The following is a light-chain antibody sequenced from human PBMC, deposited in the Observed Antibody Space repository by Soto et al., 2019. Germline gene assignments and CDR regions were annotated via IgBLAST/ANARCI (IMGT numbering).Light chain of an antibody. V-gene: IGKV3-20*01. CDR1: QSVSSY. CDR3: QQYGSSAPIT. Sequence: EIVLTQSPVTLSLSPGEIATLSFSASQSVSSYLAWYQQKPGQAPRLLIYDASIRATGIPARFSGSGSGTDFTLTISRLEPEDFALYFCQQYGSSAPITFGQGTRLEIK. CDR2: DAS. J-gene: IGKJ5*01.